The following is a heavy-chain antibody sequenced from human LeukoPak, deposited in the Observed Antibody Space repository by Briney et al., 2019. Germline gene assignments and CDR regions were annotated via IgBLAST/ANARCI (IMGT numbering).Heavy chain of an antibody. CDR3: AGEYGSGSYF. D-gene: IGHD3-10*01. V-gene: IGHV3-21*01. CDR2: ISSSRSYI. Sequence: GGSLRLSCAASGFTFSRYSMNWVRQAPGKGLEWVPSISSSRSYIYYADSVKGRFTISRDNAKNTLYLQMNSLRAEDTAVYYCAGEYGSGSYFWGQGTLVTVSS. J-gene: IGHJ4*02. CDR1: GFTFSRYS.